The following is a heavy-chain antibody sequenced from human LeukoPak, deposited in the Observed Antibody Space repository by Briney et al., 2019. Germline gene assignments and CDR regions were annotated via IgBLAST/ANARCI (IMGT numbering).Heavy chain of an antibody. J-gene: IGHJ4*02. Sequence: GASLRLSCAASGINVSSNYMTWIRQAPGKGLEWVSLIYGGDAAYYAESVRGRFMISRDNLKNTLFLQMNSLRVEDTAVYYCVTSTGQQFIPYDYWGQGTHVTVSS. CDR3: VTSTGQQFIPYDY. D-gene: IGHD6-13*01. CDR2: IYGGDAA. CDR1: GINVSSNY. V-gene: IGHV3-66*02.